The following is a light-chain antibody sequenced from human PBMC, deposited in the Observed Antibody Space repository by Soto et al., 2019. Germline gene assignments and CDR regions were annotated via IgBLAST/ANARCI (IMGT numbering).Light chain of an antibody. CDR1: QSLGSDY. CDR2: AVS. V-gene: IGKV3-20*01. Sequence: ETVLTQSPGTLSLSPGERAALSCRASQSLGSDYLAWYQQKPGQAPRLLIYAVSSRATDIPDRFSGSGSGIDFTLTISRLEQEDFAMYYCQLYGTSRTFGQGTKVDIK. CDR3: QLYGTSRT. J-gene: IGKJ1*01.